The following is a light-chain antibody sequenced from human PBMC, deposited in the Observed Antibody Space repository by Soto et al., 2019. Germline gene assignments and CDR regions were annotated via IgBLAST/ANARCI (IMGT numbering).Light chain of an antibody. V-gene: IGLV2-14*01. CDR1: SSDVGGYNY. Sequence: QSVLTQPASVSGSPGQSITISCTGTSSDVGGYNYVSWYQQHPGKAPKLMIYDVSNRPSGVSNRFSGSKSGNTASLTISGLQAEDEADYYCSSYTCSYTLVFGGGTKQTVL. J-gene: IGLJ2*01. CDR3: SSYTCSYTLV. CDR2: DVS.